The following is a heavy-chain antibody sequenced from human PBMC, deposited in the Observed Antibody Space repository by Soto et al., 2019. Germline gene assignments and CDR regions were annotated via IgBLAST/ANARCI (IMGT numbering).Heavy chain of an antibody. CDR2: ISGSGGST. V-gene: IGHV3-23*01. J-gene: IGHJ4*02. D-gene: IGHD3-16*01. Sequence: PGGSLNLSWAASGFTFSSYAVSWVSQAPGKGLEWVSAISGSGGSTYYADSVKGRFTVSIDNSKNTLYLQMNSLRAEDTAVYYCATDKFGCPAYCGQGNL. CDR3: ATDKFGCPAY. CDR1: GFTFSSYA.